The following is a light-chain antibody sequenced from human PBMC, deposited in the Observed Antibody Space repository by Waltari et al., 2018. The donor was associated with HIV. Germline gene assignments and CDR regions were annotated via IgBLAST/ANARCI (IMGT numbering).Light chain of an antibody. CDR1: SSDIGGYDY. CDR2: DVS. CDR3: SSYTSVKNLV. Sequence: QSALIQPASVSGSPGQSITISCTGTSSDIGGYDYVSWYQQHPGKAPKLIIYDVSDRPSGVSFRFSGSKSGNRASLFISGLQPEDEADYFCSSYTSVKNLVFGTGTKVTVL. V-gene: IGLV2-14*03. J-gene: IGLJ1*01.